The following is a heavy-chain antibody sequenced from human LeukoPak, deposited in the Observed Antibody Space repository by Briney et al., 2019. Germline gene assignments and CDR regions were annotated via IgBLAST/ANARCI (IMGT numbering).Heavy chain of an antibody. D-gene: IGHD3-10*01. CDR1: GFTFSSYA. Sequence: GRSLRLSCAASGFTFSSYAMHWVRQAPGKGLEWVAFIRYDGNDKYYADSVKGRFTISRDNSRNTLYVQMSSLTVDDTAVYYCAKDFSGREVFGSGLYWGQGTLVTVSS. J-gene: IGHJ4*02. CDR2: IRYDGNDK. CDR3: AKDFSGREVFGSGLY. V-gene: IGHV3-30*02.